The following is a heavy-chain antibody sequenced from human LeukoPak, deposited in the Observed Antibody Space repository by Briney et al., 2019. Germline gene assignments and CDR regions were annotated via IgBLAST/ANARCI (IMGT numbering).Heavy chain of an antibody. CDR2: VSGSGGST. D-gene: IGHD2-15*01. CDR3: ARGSVGTPPPFDY. CDR1: GFTFSSYA. V-gene: IGHV3-23*01. Sequence: PGGSLRLSCAASGFTFSSYAMSWVRQAPGKGLEWVSAVSGSGGSTYYADSVKGRFTISRDNSTLYLQMNSLRTEDTAVYYCARGSVGTPPPFDYWGQGTLVTVSS. J-gene: IGHJ4*02.